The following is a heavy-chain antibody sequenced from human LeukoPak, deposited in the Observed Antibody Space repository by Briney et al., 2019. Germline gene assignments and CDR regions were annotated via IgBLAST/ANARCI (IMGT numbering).Heavy chain of an antibody. Sequence: GGSLRLSCAASGFTFSSYAMSWVRQAPGKGLEWVSAISGSGGSTYYADSVKGRFTISRDNSRNTLYLQMNSLRAEDTAVYYCAKSPYGDYSIDYWGQGTLVTVSS. D-gene: IGHD4-17*01. J-gene: IGHJ4*02. CDR2: ISGSGGST. CDR1: GFTFSSYA. CDR3: AKSPYGDYSIDY. V-gene: IGHV3-23*01.